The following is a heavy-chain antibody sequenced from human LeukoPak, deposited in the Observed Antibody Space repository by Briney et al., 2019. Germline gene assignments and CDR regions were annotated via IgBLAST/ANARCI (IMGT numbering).Heavy chain of an antibody. D-gene: IGHD5-18*01. CDR2: INPSGGST. Sequence: ASVKVSCKASGYTFTSYYMHWVRQAPGQGLEWMGIINPSGGSTSYAQEFQGRVTMTRDTSTSTVYMELSSLRSEDTAVYYCARALWGDGYSYGYGDYWGQGTLVTVSS. CDR3: ARALWGDGYSYGYGDY. V-gene: IGHV1-46*01. J-gene: IGHJ4*02. CDR1: GYTFTSYY.